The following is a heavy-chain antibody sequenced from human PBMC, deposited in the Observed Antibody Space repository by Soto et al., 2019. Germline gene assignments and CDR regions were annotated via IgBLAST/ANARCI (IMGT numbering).Heavy chain of an antibody. CDR1: GYSFTSYW. J-gene: IGHJ6*02. V-gene: IGHV5-51*01. D-gene: IGHD3-16*01. Sequence: PGESLKISCKGSGYSFTSYWIGWVRQMPGKGLEWMGIIYPGDSDTRYSPSFQGQVTISADKSISTAYLQWSSLKASDTAMYYCARHVEVGGFSSPERSYGMDIWGQGTTVTVSS. CDR3: ARHVEVGGFSSPERSYGMDI. CDR2: IYPGDSDT.